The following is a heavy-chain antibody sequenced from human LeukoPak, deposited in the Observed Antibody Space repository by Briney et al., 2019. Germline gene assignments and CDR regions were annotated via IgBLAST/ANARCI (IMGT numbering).Heavy chain of an antibody. CDR3: AREGSQQLPFRFDY. D-gene: IGHD6-13*01. V-gene: IGHV1-69*06. CDR1: GGTFSSYA. Sequence: SVKVSCKASGGTFSSYAISWVRQAPGQGLEWMGGIIPIFGTANYAQKFQGRVTITADKSTSTAYMELSSLRSEDTAVYYCAREGSQQLPFRFDYWGQGTLVTVSS. J-gene: IGHJ4*02. CDR2: IIPIFGTA.